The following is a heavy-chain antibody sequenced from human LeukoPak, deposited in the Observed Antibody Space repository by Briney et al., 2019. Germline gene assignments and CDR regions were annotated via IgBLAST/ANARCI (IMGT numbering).Heavy chain of an antibody. CDR1: GYTFTSYG. J-gene: IGHJ4*02. CDR2: ISAYNGNT. CDR3: ARDRGEVVPAAILDY. D-gene: IGHD2-2*01. Sequence: EASVTVSCTASGYTFTSYGISWVRQAPGQGLEWMGWISAYNGNTNYAQKLQGRVTMTTDTSTSTAYMELRSLRSDDTAVYYCARDRGEVVPAAILDYWGQGTLVTVSS. V-gene: IGHV1-18*01.